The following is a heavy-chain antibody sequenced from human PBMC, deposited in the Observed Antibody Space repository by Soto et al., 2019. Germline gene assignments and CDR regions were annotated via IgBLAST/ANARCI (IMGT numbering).Heavy chain of an antibody. J-gene: IGHJ3*02. CDR1: GFTFSSYG. Sequence: QVQLVESGGGVVQPGRSLRLSCAASGFTFSSYGMHWVRQAPGKGLEWVAVIWYDGSNKYYADSVKGRFTISRDNSKNTLYLQMNSLRAEDTAVYYCARGKVWRLLWNAFDIWGQGTMVTVSS. CDR2: IWYDGSNK. V-gene: IGHV3-33*01. D-gene: IGHD3-10*01. CDR3: ARGKVWRLLWNAFDI.